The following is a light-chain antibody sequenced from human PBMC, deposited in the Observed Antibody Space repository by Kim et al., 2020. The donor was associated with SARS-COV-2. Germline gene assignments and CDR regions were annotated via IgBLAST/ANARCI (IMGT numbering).Light chain of an antibody. Sequence: QSALTQPASVSGSPGQSITISCTGTSSDVGGYNFVSWYQQHPGKAPKLMIYDVSKRPSGVSNRFSGSKSGNTASLTISGLQAEDEADYYCCSYAGSSTQVFGGGTKLTVL. CDR1: SSDVGGYNF. CDR2: DVS. CDR3: CSYAGSSTQV. V-gene: IGLV2-23*02. J-gene: IGLJ2*01.